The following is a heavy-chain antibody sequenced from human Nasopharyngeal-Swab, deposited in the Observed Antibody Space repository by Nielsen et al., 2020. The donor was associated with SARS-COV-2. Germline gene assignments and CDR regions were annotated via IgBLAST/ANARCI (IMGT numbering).Heavy chain of an antibody. J-gene: IGHJ4*02. CDR2: ISYDGSNK. D-gene: IGHD6-19*01. CDR1: GFTFSSYG. CDR3: AREVGKQWPLDY. Sequence: SCAASGFTFSSYGMHWVRQAPGKGLEWVAVISYDGSNKYYADSVKGRFTISRDNAKNSLYLQMNSLRAEDTAVYYCAREVGKQWPLDYWGQGTLVTVSS. V-gene: IGHV3-30*03.